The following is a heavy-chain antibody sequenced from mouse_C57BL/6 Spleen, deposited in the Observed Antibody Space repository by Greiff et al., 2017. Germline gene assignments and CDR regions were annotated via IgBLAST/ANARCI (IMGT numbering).Heavy chain of an antibody. D-gene: IGHD4-1*01. CDR1: GYSFTGYY. V-gene: IGHV1-42*01. Sequence: EVQLQQSGPELVKPGASVKISCKASGYSFTGYYMNWVKQSPEKSLEWIGEINPSTGGTTYNQKFKAKATLTVDKSSSTAYMQLKSLTSEDSAVYYCARPGTMDYWGQGTSVTVSS. CDR2: INPSTGGT. CDR3: ARPGTMDY. J-gene: IGHJ4*01.